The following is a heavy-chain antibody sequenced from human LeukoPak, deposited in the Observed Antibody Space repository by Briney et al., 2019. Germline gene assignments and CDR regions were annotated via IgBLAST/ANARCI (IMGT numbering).Heavy chain of an antibody. CDR3: ASTACTTSCYTGEGFDY. CDR1: GFTFSSYW. D-gene: IGHD2-2*02. J-gene: IGHJ4*02. CDR2: INTDGSST. V-gene: IGHV3-74*01. Sequence: GSLRLSCAASGFTFSSYWMHWVRQAPGKGLVWVSHINTDGSSTNYADSVKGRFTISRDNAKNTLYLQMNSLRAEDTAVYYCASTACTTSCYTGEGFDYWGQGTLVTVSS.